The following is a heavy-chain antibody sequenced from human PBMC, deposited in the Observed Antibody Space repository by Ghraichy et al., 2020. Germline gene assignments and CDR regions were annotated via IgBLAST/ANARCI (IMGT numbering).Heavy chain of an antibody. CDR3: AKDRVGATRVYDF. Sequence: GGSLRLSCAASGFTFSSYAMSWVRQPPGKGLEWVSVISGSGSNTYYADSVKGRFTISRDNSKNTLYLQMNSLRAEDTALYYCAKDRVGATRVYDFRGQGTLVTVSS. CDR2: ISGSGSNT. CDR1: GFTFSSYA. D-gene: IGHD1-26*01. J-gene: IGHJ4*02. V-gene: IGHV3-23*01.